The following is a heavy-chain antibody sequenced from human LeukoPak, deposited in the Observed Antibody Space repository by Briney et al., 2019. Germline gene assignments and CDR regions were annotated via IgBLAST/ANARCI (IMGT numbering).Heavy chain of an antibody. CDR2: VYYSGST. CDR3: ASVTYYYYYMDV. J-gene: IGHJ6*03. CDR1: GGSISNYY. Sequence: SETLSLTCTVSGGSISNYYWTWIRQPPGKGLEYIGYVYYSGSTNYNPSLKSRVTISVDTSKNQFSLSLSSLTAADTAVYYCASVTYYYYYMDVWGKGTTVTVSS. D-gene: IGHD3-16*02. V-gene: IGHV4-59*01.